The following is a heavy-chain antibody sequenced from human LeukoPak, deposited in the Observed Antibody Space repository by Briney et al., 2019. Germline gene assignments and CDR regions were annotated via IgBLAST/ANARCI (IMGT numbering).Heavy chain of an antibody. CDR3: VKSGGGAVWGSYRYFDY. Sequence: PGGSLRLSCAASGFTFDDYAMHWVRQGPGKGLEWVSGISWNSGSIGYADSVKGRFTISRDNAKNSLYLQMNSLRAEDTALYYCVKSGGGAVWGSYRYFDYWGQGTLVTVSS. J-gene: IGHJ4*02. CDR2: ISWNSGSI. D-gene: IGHD3-16*02. V-gene: IGHV3-9*01. CDR1: GFTFDDYA.